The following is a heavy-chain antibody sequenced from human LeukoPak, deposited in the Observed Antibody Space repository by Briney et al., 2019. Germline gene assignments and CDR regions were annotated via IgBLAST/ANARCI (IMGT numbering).Heavy chain of an antibody. CDR2: ISSSSSYI. CDR3: ARGPFEYSSSSAFTYYFDY. CDR1: GFTFSSYS. J-gene: IGHJ4*02. Sequence: GGSLRLSCAASGFTFSSYSMNWVRQAPGKGLEWVSSISSSSSYIYYADSVKGRFTISRDNAKNSLYLQMNSLRAEDTAVYYCARGPFEYSSSSAFTYYFDYWGQGTLVTVSS. V-gene: IGHV3-21*01. D-gene: IGHD6-6*01.